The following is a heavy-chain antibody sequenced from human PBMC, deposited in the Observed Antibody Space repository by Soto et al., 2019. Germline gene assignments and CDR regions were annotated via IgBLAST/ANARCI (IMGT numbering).Heavy chain of an antibody. Sequence: SVKVSCKASGYTFTSYGISWVRQAPGQGLEWMGWISAYNGNTNYAQKLQGRVTMTTDTSTSTAYMELRSLRSDDTAVYYCARDGVVVVPAAIGGSYYYYGMDAWGQGTTVTVSS. D-gene: IGHD2-2*02. CDR2: ISAYNGNT. CDR3: ARDGVVVVPAAIGGSYYYYGMDA. V-gene: IGHV1-18*01. CDR1: GYTFTSYG. J-gene: IGHJ6*02.